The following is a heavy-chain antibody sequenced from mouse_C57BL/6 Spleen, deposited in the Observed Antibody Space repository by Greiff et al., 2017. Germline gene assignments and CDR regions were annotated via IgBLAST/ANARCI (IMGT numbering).Heavy chain of an antibody. CDR3: ARGGPRGSSGGFAY. CDR2: INPNNGGT. D-gene: IGHD1-1*01. V-gene: IGHV1-18*01. Sequence: EVQGVESGPELVKPGASVKIPCKASGYTFTDYNMDWVKQSHGKSLEWIGDINPNNGGTIYNQKFKGKATLTVDKSSSTAYMELRSLTSEDTAVYYCARGGPRGSSGGFAYWGQGTLITVSA. J-gene: IGHJ3*01. CDR1: GYTFTDYN.